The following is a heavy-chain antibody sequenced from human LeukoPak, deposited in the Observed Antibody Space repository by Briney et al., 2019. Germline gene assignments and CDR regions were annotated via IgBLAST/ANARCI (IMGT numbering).Heavy chain of an antibody. CDR1: GFTFSGFS. Sequence: PGGSLRLSCAASGFTFSGFSMSWVRQSPTKGLEWVANIKRDGSERYYVYSVKGRFTISRDNAKNSLSLQMNNLRVEDTAVYYCARAGSHWHYVYWGQGTVVTVSS. V-gene: IGHV3-7*01. D-gene: IGHD3-10*01. CDR2: IKRDGSER. J-gene: IGHJ4*02. CDR3: ARAGSHWHYVY.